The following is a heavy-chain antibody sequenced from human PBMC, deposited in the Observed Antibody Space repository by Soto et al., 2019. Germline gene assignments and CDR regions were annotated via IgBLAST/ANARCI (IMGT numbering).Heavy chain of an antibody. D-gene: IGHD2-2*01. J-gene: IGHJ2*01. CDR3: ARKVLGSTSRPDWWYFDL. V-gene: IGHV3-23*01. CDR2: ISGGGDRT. CDR1: GFTFINYA. Sequence: EVQLLESGGGLVQPGGSLRLSCVGSGFTFINYAMNWVRQTPGKGLEWVSGISGGGDRTFDAASVKGRFTISRDNSKNTVNLQMNSLRADDTAVYYCARKVLGSTSRPDWWYFDLWGRGTLVTVSS.